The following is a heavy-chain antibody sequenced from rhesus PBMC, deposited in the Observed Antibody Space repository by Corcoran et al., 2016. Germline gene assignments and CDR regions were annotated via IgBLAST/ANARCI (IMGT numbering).Heavy chain of an antibody. CDR2: IDSSGST. CDR1: GCSISRFC. CDR3: ASVSSWRHFDY. J-gene: IGHJ4*01. Sequence: QLQLQESGPGLVKPSETLSLTCAVSGCSISRFCWCWSRQPPGKGLEWIGSIDSSGSTDYNPSLKSRVTISRDTSKNQFSLKLSSVTAADTAVYYCASVSSWRHFDYWGQGVLVTVSS. D-gene: IGHD6-13*01. V-gene: IGHV4-160*01.